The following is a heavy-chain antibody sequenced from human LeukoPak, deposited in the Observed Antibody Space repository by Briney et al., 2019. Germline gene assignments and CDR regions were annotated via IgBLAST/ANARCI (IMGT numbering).Heavy chain of an antibody. D-gene: IGHD2/OR15-2a*01. Sequence: SKTLSLTCTVSGGFISSYYWSWIRQPPGKGLEWIGYIYYSGSTNYNPSLRSRVTISVDTSKNQFSLKLSSVTAADTAVYYCARLLRRPTQYYFDYWGQGTLVTVSS. J-gene: IGHJ4*02. V-gene: IGHV4-59*01. CDR1: GGFISSYY. CDR3: ARLLRRPTQYYFDY. CDR2: IYYSGST.